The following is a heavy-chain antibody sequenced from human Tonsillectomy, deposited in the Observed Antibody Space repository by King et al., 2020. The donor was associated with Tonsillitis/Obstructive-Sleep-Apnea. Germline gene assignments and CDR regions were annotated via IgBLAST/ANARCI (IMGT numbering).Heavy chain of an antibody. CDR2: IYSGGST. Sequence: DVQLVESGGGLIQPGGSLRLSCAASGFTVSSNYMSWVRQAPGKGLEWVSVIYSGGSTYYADSVKGRFTIPRDNSKNTLYLQMNSLRAEDTAVYYCARVNVGGYCSGGSCYQTFDYWGQGTLVTVSS. J-gene: IGHJ4*02. V-gene: IGHV3-53*01. CDR1: GFTVSSNY. CDR3: ARVNVGGYCSGGSCYQTFDY. D-gene: IGHD2-15*01.